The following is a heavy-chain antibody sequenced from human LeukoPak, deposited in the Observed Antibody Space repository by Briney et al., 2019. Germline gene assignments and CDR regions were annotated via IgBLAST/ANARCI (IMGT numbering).Heavy chain of an antibody. CDR3: ARGAQHDYVWGSYRSFDY. CDR1: GSTFSSYA. J-gene: IGHJ4*02. D-gene: IGHD3-16*02. V-gene: IGHV1-69*13. CDR2: IIPIFGTA. Sequence: SVKVSCKASGSTFSSYAISWVRQAPGQGLEWMGGIIPIFGTANYAQKFQGRVTITADESTSTAYMELSSLRSEDTAVYYCARGAQHDYVWGSYRSFDYWGQGTLVTVSS.